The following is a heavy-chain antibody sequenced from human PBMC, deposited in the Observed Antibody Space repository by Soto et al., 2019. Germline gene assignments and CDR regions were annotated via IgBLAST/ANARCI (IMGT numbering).Heavy chain of an antibody. CDR2: IIPILGIA. V-gene: IGHV1-69*08. D-gene: IGHD2-15*01. Sequence: QVQLVQSGAAVKKPGSSVKVSCKASGGTFSSYTISWVRKAPGQGLEWMGRIIPILGIANYAQKFQGRVTITADKSTSTAYMELSSLRSEDTAVYYCAREWGTDGGAFDIWGQGTMVTVSS. CDR3: AREWGTDGGAFDI. J-gene: IGHJ3*02. CDR1: GGTFSSYT.